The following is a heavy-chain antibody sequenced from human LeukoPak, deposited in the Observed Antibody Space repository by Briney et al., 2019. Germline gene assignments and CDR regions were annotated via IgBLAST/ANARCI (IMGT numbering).Heavy chain of an antibody. V-gene: IGHV3-66*02. Sequence: GGSLRLSCEASGFTVSSNYMNWVRQAPGKGLEWVAVIESGGSTYYADSKKGRFTISRDNSKNTLYLQVNGLRPEDTAVYYCARAGGDKTAYYGDQFDCWGQGTLVTVSS. D-gene: IGHD3-9*01. CDR2: IESGGST. CDR1: GFTVSSNY. J-gene: IGHJ4*02. CDR3: ARAGGDKTAYYGDQFDC.